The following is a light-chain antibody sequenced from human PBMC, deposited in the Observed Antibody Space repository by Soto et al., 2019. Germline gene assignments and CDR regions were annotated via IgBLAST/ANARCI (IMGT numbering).Light chain of an antibody. V-gene: IGLV2-14*01. Sequence: SVLTQPASVSGSPGQSITISCTGAGSDIGAYNYVSWYQQHPGKAPKLMIYEVSYRPSGVSNRFSGSKSGHTASLTISGLQPEDEADYYCSSFTDSSTVEVFGAGTKVT. CDR2: EVS. CDR1: GSDIGAYNY. CDR3: SSFTDSSTVEV. J-gene: IGLJ1*01.